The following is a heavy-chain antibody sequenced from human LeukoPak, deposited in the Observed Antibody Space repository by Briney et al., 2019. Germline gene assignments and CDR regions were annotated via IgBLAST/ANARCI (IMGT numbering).Heavy chain of an antibody. V-gene: IGHV3-21*01. Sequence: GGSLRLSCAASGFTFSSYNMNWVRQAPGKGLEWVASISSSSNYIYYVDSVKGGFTISRDNAKNSLYLQMNSLRAEDTAVYYCARGGSYFDYWGQGTLVTVSS. CDR1: GFTFSSYN. J-gene: IGHJ4*02. CDR2: ISSSSNYI. CDR3: ARGGSYFDY. D-gene: IGHD1-26*01.